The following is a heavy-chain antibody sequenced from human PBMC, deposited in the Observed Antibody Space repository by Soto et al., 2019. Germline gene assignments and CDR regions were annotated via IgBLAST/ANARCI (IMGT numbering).Heavy chain of an antibody. CDR3: ARTAPRKIAVAGTGIDY. CDR1: GGSISSSNW. D-gene: IGHD6-19*01. V-gene: IGHV4-4*02. CDR2: IYHSGST. Sequence: PSETLSLTCAVSGGSISSSNWWSWVRQPPGKGLEWIGEIYHSGSTNYNPSLKSRVTISVDKSKNQFSLKLSSVTAADTAVYYCARTAPRKIAVAGTGIDYWGQGTLVTVSS. J-gene: IGHJ4*02.